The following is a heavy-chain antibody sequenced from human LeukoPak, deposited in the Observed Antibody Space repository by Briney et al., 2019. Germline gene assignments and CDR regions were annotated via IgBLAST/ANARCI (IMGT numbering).Heavy chain of an antibody. CDR3: ARVAYCGGDCYSYYFDY. D-gene: IGHD2-21*02. CDR1: GGSISSYY. CDR2: IYYSGST. J-gene: IGHJ4*02. Sequence: SETLSLTCTVSGGSISSYYWSWIRHPPGKGLEWIGYIYYSGSTNYNPSLKSRVTISVDTSKNQFSLKLSSVTAADTAVYYCARVAYCGGDCYSYYFDYWGQGTLVTVSS. V-gene: IGHV4-59*01.